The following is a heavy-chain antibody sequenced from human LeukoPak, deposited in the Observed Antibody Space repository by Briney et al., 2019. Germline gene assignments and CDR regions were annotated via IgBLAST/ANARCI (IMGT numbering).Heavy chain of an antibody. D-gene: IGHD3-22*01. CDR3: ARALDRYYHSSGVFDY. CDR2: INPSGGST. Sequence: ASVKVSCKASGYTFTSYYMHWVRQAPGQGLEWVGIINPSGGSTSYAQKFQGRVNMTRNTSTSTVYMELSSLRSEDTAVYYCARALDRYYHSSGVFDYWGQGTLVTVSS. CDR1: GYTFTSYY. J-gene: IGHJ4*02. V-gene: IGHV1-46*01.